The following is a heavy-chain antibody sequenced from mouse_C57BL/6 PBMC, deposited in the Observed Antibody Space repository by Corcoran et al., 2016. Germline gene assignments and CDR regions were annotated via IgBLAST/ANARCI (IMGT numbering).Heavy chain of an antibody. D-gene: IGHD2-5*01. J-gene: IGHJ1*03. Sequence: QIQLVQSGPELKKPGETVKISCKASGYTFTTYGMSWVRQAPGKGLKWMAWINTYSGVPTYADDFKGRLAFSLETSSSTAYLQINNLKNEDTATYFCARDSNWYFDVWGTGTTVTVSS. V-gene: IGHV9-3*01. CDR1: GYTFTTYG. CDR3: ARDSNWYFDV. CDR2: INTYSGVP.